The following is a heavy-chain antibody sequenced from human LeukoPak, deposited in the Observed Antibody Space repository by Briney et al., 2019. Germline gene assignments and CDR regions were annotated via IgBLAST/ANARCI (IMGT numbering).Heavy chain of an antibody. D-gene: IGHD6-19*01. CDR1: GFTFDDYG. CDR3: AREPGYSSGWYDSDY. CDR2: INWNGGST. J-gene: IGHJ4*02. Sequence: GGSLRLSCAASGFTFDDYGMSWVRQAPGKGLEWVSGINWNGGSTGYADSVKGRFTISRDNAKNSLYLQMNSLRAEDTALYYCAREPGYSSGWYDSDYWGQGTLFTVSS. V-gene: IGHV3-20*04.